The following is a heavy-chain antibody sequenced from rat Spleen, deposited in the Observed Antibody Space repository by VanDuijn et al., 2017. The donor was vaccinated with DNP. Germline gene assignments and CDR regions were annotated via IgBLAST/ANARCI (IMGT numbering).Heavy chain of an antibody. Sequence: QVQLKESGPGLVQPSQTLSLTCTVSGFSLTSYHVHWVRQPPGKGLEWMGRIQSGGSTDYNSALKSRLSISRDTPKSQVFLKMNSVQTEDTAMYFCATTTYFDYWGQGVMVTVSS. CDR3: ATTTYFDY. CDR1: GFSLTSYH. V-gene: IGHV2-27*01. CDR2: IQSGGST. D-gene: IGHD1-10*01. J-gene: IGHJ2*01.